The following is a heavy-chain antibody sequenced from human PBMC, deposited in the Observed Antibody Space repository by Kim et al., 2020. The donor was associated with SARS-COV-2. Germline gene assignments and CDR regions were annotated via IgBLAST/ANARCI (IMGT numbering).Heavy chain of an antibody. J-gene: IGHJ4*02. Sequence: ASVKVSCKASGYTFTSYAMHWVRQAPGQRLEWMGWINAGNGNTKYSQKFQGRVTITRDTSASTAYMELSSLRSEDTAVYYCARFRRDSSRNAEPYFDYWGQGTLVTVSS. CDR2: INAGNGNT. D-gene: IGHD6-13*01. CDR3: ARFRRDSSRNAEPYFDY. CDR1: GYTFTSYA. V-gene: IGHV1-3*01.